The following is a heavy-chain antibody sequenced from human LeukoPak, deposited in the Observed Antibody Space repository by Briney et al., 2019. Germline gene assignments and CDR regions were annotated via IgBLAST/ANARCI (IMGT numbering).Heavy chain of an antibody. J-gene: IGHJ3*02. CDR2: INHSGST. D-gene: IGHD3-10*01. CDR1: GGSFSGHY. V-gene: IGHV4-34*01. Sequence: SETLSLTCAVYGGSFSGHYWSWIRQPPGKGLEWIGEINHSGSTNYNPSLKSRVTISVDTSKNQFSLKLSSVTAADTAVYYCARLTHVLLWFRELLTHDAFDIWGQGTMVTVSS. CDR3: ARLTHVLLWFRELLTHDAFDI.